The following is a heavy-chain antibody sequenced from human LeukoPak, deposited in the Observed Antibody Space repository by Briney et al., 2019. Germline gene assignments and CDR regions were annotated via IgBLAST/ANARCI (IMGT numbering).Heavy chain of an antibody. CDR2: IKEDGGEI. Sequence: PGGSLRLSCAASGITFSRSWMSWVRQAPGKGLEWVAFIKEDGGEIYYVGSVKGRFTIYRDNAENSLYLQMNSLRAEDTAVYYCARDRGGRSGLDDWGQGTLVTVSS. D-gene: IGHD2-15*01. V-gene: IGHV3-7*04. J-gene: IGHJ4*02. CDR3: ARDRGGRSGLDD. CDR1: GITFSRSW.